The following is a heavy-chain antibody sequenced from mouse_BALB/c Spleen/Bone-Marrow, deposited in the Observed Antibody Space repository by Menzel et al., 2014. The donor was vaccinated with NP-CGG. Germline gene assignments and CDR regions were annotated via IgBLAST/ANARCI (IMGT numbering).Heavy chain of an antibody. CDR3: TRLDSSGYGAY. D-gene: IGHD3-2*01. CDR1: GYTFTDCE. Sequence: QVQLQQSGAELVRPGASVTLSCKASGYTFTDCEMHWLKQTPVHGLEWIGAIDPETGGTAYNQKFKGRATLTTDKSSSTAYMELRSLTSEDSAVYYCTRLDSSGYGAYWGQGTLVTVSA. J-gene: IGHJ3*01. V-gene: IGHV1-15*01. CDR2: IDPETGGT.